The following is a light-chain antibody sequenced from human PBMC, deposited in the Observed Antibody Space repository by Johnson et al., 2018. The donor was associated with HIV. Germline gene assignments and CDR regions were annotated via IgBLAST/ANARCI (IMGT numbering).Light chain of an antibody. Sequence: QSVLTQPPSVSAAPGQKVTISCSGASSTFGNSYISWYQLLPGSPPKLLVFKNNERPSGIPDRFPGSKSGTSATLGITGLQTGDEADYYCGTWDSSLSVVFGTGTKVTVL. J-gene: IGLJ1*01. CDR1: SSTFGNSY. CDR2: KNN. CDR3: GTWDSSLSVV. V-gene: IGLV1-51*02.